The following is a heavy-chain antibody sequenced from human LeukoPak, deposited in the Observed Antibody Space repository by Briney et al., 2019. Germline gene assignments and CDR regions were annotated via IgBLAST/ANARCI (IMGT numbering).Heavy chain of an antibody. D-gene: IGHD6-13*01. CDR3: HTFSSWYPDFDY. V-gene: IGHV3-48*04. CDR1: GFTFSTYW. Sequence: GGSLRLSCAASGFTFSTYWMTWVRQAPGKGLEWVSYISSRSSTIDYADSVKGRFTISRDNAKHSLYLQMNSLRAEDTAVYYCHTFSSWYPDFDYWGQGTLVTVSS. J-gene: IGHJ4*02. CDR2: ISSRSSTI.